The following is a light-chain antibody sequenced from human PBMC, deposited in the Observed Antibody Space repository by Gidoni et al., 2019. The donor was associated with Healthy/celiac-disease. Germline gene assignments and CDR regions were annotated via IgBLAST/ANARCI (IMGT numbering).Light chain of an antibody. CDR2: AAS. CDR3: QQSYSTPIT. CDR1: QSLSSH. V-gene: IGKV1-39*01. J-gene: IGKJ5*01. Sequence: DIQMTQSPSSLYASVGDRVTITCRASQSLSSHLNWYQPKPGKAPKLLIYAASSLQSGVPSRFSGSGSGTDFTFTISSLQPEDFATYYCQQSYSTPITFGQGTRLEIK.